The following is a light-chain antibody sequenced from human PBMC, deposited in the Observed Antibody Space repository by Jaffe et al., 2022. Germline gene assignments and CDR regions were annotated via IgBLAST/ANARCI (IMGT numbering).Light chain of an antibody. J-gene: IGKJ4*01. Sequence: ETVLTQSPVTLSLSPGERATLSCRASQTVSSYLAWYQQKPGQAPRLLIYDASNRAPGIPARFSGSGSGTDFTLTISSLEPEDFAVYYCQQRSSWPLTFGGGTKVEIK. CDR1: QTVSSY. CDR2: DAS. V-gene: IGKV3-11*01. CDR3: QQRSSWPLT.